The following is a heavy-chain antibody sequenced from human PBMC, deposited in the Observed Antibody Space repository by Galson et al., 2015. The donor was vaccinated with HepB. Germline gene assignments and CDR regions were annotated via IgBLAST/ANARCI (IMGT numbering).Heavy chain of an antibody. D-gene: IGHD3-3*01. CDR1: GFNFGSYS. J-gene: IGHJ5*02. Sequence: SLRLSCATSGFNFGSYSMNWVRQAPGKGLEWISYLSSSSKIIYYADSVKGRFTISRDNAKNSLYLQMDGLRDGDTAVYYCARVYGETRIDVWGQGALVTASS. V-gene: IGHV3-48*02. CDR3: ARVYGETRIDV. CDR2: LSSSSKII.